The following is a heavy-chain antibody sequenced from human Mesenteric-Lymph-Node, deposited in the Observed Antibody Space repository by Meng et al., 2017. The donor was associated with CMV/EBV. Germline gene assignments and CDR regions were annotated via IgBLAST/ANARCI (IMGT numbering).Heavy chain of an antibody. CDR3: ARDIRYFDWLYREGWFDP. J-gene: IGHJ5*02. D-gene: IGHD3-9*01. Sequence: SISSSSYYWGWIRQPPGKGLEWIGSIYYSGSTYYNPSLKSRVTISVDTSKNQFSLKLSSVTAADTAVYYCARDIRYFDWLYREGWFDPWGQGTLVTVSS. CDR1: SISSSSYY. CDR2: IYYSGST. V-gene: IGHV4-39*07.